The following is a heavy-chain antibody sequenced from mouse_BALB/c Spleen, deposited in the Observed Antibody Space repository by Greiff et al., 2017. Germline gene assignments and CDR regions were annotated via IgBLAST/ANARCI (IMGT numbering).Heavy chain of an antibody. CDR1: GFNIKDYY. J-gene: IGHJ4*01. V-gene: IGHV14-4*02. CDR2: IDPENGDT. CDR3: NFYDGYFYAMDY. Sequence: EVQLVESGAELVRSGASVKLSCTASGFNIKDYYMHWVKQRPEQGLEWIGWIDPENGDTEYAPKFQGKATMTADTSSNTAYLQLSSLTSEDTAVYYCNFYDGYFYAMDYWGQGTSVTVSS. D-gene: IGHD2-3*01.